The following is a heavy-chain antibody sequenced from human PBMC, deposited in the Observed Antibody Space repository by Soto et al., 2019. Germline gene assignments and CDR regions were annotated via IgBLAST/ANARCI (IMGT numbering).Heavy chain of an antibody. CDR3: AREGVAPYYYYGMDV. D-gene: IGHD5-12*01. J-gene: IGHJ6*02. Sequence: XSVKVSFKASGYTFTSYGISLVRQSPGQGLEWMGWISTYNGDTNYAQTFQGRVTMTTDTSTSTVHMEVRSLRSDDTAVYYCAREGVAPYYYYGMDVWGQGTPVTVSS. CDR2: ISTYNGDT. CDR1: GYTFTSYG. V-gene: IGHV1-18*01.